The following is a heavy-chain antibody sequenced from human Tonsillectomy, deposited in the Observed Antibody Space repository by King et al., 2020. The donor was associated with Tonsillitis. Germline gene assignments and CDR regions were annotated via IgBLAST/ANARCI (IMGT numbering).Heavy chain of an antibody. CDR3: ARDLPCVGWLVFYGMDV. Sequence: VQLVESGGGVVQPGRSLRLSCAASGFTFRNSGMHWVRQAPGKGLEWVTTISYDGSNKYYADSVKGRFTISRDNSKNTLYLQMTSLRAEDTAVYYCARDLPCVGWLVFYGMDVRGQGTTVIVSS. CDR1: GFTFRNSG. V-gene: IGHV3-33*05. J-gene: IGHJ6*01. CDR2: ISYDGSNK. D-gene: IGHD6-19*01.